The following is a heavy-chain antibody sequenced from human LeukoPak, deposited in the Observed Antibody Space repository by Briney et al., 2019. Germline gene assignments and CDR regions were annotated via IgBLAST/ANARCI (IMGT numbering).Heavy chain of an antibody. V-gene: IGHV3-11*04. Sequence: KPGGSLRLSCAASGFTFSDHYMSWIRQAPGKGLEWVSYISSSGSTIYYADSVKGRFTISRDNAKNSLYLQMNSLRAEDTAVYYCAKERSYYDSSGEFDYWGQGTLVTVSS. CDR2: ISSSGSTI. J-gene: IGHJ4*02. D-gene: IGHD3-22*01. CDR1: GFTFSDHY. CDR3: AKERSYYDSSGEFDY.